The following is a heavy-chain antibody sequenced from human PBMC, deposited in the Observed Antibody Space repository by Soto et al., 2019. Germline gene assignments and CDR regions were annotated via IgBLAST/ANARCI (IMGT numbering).Heavy chain of an antibody. CDR1: VGSVRSGDCY. CDR2: IYYSGTI. CDR3: AKNRGYQLHWGMDV. Sequence: PSETLSLTCTVSVGSVRSGDCYWGWIRQPPGKGLEWIGNIYYSGTIDYNPSLKSRVTISRDYSKNTVNLQMNALRADDTAVYYCAKNRGYQLHWGMDVWGQGNTVTVSS. D-gene: IGHD2-2*01. J-gene: IGHJ6*02. V-gene: IGHV4-61*08.